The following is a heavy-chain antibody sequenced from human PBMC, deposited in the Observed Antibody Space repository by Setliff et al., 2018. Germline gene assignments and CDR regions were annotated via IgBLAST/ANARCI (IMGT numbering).Heavy chain of an antibody. J-gene: IGHJ6*03. CDR1: GGSISSYY. Sequence: SETLSLTCTVAGGSISSYYWSWIRQPAGKGLEWIGHIYIGGSTNYNPFLKSRVTMSIETSKDQFSLKLNSVTAADMAVYYGAREQWLDQPGYYDMDVWGKGTTVTVSS. CDR3: AREQWLDQPGYYDMDV. V-gene: IGHV4-4*07. CDR2: IYIGGST. D-gene: IGHD6-19*01.